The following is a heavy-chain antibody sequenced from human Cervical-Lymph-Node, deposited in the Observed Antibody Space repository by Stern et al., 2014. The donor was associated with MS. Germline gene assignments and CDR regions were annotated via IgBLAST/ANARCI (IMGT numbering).Heavy chain of an antibody. V-gene: IGHV3-21*02. J-gene: IGHJ4*02. CDR2: ISSSSSYI. D-gene: IGHD5-18*01. CDR1: GFTFSSYS. Sequence: LVESGGGLVKPGGYLRLPCAASGFTFSSYSMNWVRQAPGKGLEGVSCISSSSSYIYYAYSVKGRFTISRDNATNSLYLQMNSLRAEDTAVYYCARIFTGREYNYGTDYWGQGTLVTVSS. CDR3: ARIFTGREYNYGTDY.